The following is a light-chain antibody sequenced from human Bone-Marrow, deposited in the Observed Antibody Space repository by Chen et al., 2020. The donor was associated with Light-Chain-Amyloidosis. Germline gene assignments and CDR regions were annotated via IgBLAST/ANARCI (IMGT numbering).Light chain of an antibody. CDR3: QRYDTDSWA. V-gene: IGKV1-5*03. CDR2: ESS. Sequence: DIQMTQSPSTLSASVGDRVTITCRASQSVDRWLAWFQQKPGKAPRLLIYESSNLETGVPLRFRGSGSGTEFTLTISGLQPDDFATYYCQRYDTDSWAFGQGTTVEV. CDR1: QSVDRW. J-gene: IGKJ1*01.